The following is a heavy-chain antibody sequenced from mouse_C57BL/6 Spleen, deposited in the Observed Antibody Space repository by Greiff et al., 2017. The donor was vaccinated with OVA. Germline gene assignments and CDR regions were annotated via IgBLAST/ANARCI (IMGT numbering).Heavy chain of an antibody. Sequence: EVKLMESGGDLVKPGGSLKLSCAASGFTFSSYGMSWVRQTPDKRLEWVATISSGGSYTYYPDSVKGRFTISRDNAKNTLYLQMSSLKSEDTAMYYCARQEVAYWGQGTLVTVSA. CDR2: ISSGGSYT. CDR1: GFTFSSYG. CDR3: ARQEVAY. J-gene: IGHJ3*01. V-gene: IGHV5-6*01.